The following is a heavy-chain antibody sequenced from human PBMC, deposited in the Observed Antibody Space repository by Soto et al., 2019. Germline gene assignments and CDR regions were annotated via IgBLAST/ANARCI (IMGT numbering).Heavy chain of an antibody. D-gene: IGHD3-3*01. CDR3: ARVRGGYTFWSGYSGAYGMDV. CDR2: VYYSGDT. Sequence: QLQLQESGPGLVKPSETLSLMCNVSGGSISSSSHHWGWIRQTPGKGLEWIGRVYYSGDTFYNPSLKSRITICVDTSNKQFSLRLNFVTAADTTVFYCARVRGGYTFWSGYSGAYGMDVWGQGTTVTVS. J-gene: IGHJ6*02. CDR1: GGSISSSSHH. V-gene: IGHV4-39*01.